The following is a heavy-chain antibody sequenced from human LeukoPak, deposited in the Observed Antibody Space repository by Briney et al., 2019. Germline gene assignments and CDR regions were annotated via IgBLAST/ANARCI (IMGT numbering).Heavy chain of an antibody. V-gene: IGHV6-1*01. CDR1: GDIFSGNVV. J-gene: IGHJ3*01. CDR2: TYFRSKWFY. CDR3: ARENDGFDV. Sequence: SQTLSLTCALSGDIFSGNVVWDWIRPSPSSGLEWLGRTYFRSKWFYDYAVSVKGRITISPDTSNNQFSLQLNSVTPEDTAVYCCARENDGFDVWGQGTMVTVSS.